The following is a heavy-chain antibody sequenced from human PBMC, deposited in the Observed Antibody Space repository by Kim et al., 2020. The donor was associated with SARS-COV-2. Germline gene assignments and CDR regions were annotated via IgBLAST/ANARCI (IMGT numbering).Heavy chain of an antibody. Sequence: DPGKSRCTVARDTSKNTLYLQRNSLRAEDTAVYYCAKDPYSSSWRYFDYWGQGTLVTVSS. V-gene: IGHV3-30*02. CDR3: AKDPYSSSWRYFDY. J-gene: IGHJ4*02. D-gene: IGHD6-13*01.